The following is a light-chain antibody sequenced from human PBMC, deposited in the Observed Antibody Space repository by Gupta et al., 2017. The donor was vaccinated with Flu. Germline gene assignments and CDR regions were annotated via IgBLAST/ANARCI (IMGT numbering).Light chain of an antibody. V-gene: IGLV2-11*01. CDR3: CSYAGSYTWV. J-gene: IGLJ3*02. CDR1: SSDVGGYNY. CDR2: DVS. Sequence: QSALTQPRPGSGSPGQSVTISCTGTSSDVGGYNYVSWYQQYPGKAPKLMIYDVSKRPSGVPDHFSGSKSGNTASLTISGLQAEDEADYYCCSYAGSYTWVFGGGTKLTVL.